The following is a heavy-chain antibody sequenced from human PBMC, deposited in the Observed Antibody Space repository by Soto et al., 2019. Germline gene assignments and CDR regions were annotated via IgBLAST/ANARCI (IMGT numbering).Heavy chain of an antibody. D-gene: IGHD3-9*01. J-gene: IGHJ3*02. V-gene: IGHV3-30-3*01. CDR2: ISYDGINK. CDR1: GFTFSSYA. CDR3: ARKPMTGSQSGAFDI. Sequence: GGSLRLSCAASGFTFSSYAMHWVRQAPGKGLEWVAVISYDGINKYYADSVKGRFTISRDNAKNSLHLQMNSLRVEDTAMYFCARKPMTGSQSGAFDIWGQGTMVTVSS.